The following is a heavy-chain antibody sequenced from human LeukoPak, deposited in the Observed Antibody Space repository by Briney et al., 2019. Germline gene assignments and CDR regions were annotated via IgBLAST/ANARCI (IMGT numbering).Heavy chain of an antibody. J-gene: IGHJ6*02. CDR1: GDSISSSNSY. Sequence: SETLSLTCTVSGDSISSSNSYRGWIRQPPGKGLEWIGYIYYSGSTNYNPSLKSRVTISVDTSKNQFSLKLSSVTAADTAVYYCARYPGWSGYYYGMDVWGQGTTVTVSS. V-gene: IGHV4-61*05. CDR3: ARYPGWSGYYYGMDV. CDR2: IYYSGST. D-gene: IGHD2-15*01.